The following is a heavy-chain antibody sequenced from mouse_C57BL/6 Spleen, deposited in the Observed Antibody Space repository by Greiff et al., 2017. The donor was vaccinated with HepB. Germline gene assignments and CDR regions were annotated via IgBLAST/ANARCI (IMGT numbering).Heavy chain of an antibody. Sequence: DVMLVESGGGLVQPGGSMKLSCVASGFTFSNYWMNWVRQSPEKGLEWVAQIRLKSDNYATHYAESVKGRFTISRDDSKSSVYLQMNNLRAEDTGIYYCTNDGYYPAWFAYWGQGTLVTVSA. CDR3: TNDGYYPAWFAY. V-gene: IGHV6-3*01. D-gene: IGHD2-3*01. CDR2: IRLKSDNYAT. J-gene: IGHJ3*01. CDR1: GFTFSNYW.